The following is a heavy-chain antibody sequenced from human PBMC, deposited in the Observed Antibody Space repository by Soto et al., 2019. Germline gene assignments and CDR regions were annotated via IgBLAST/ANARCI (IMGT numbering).Heavy chain of an antibody. CDR3: AKGDNLGPKTGYAFDP. D-gene: IGHD5-12*01. V-gene: IGHV6-1*01. J-gene: IGHJ5*02. CDR1: GASVSSNTAS. CDR2: TYFRSKWYN. Sequence: TLSLTCAISGASVSSNTASWNWIRQSPSRGLEWLGRTYFRSKWYNDYAVSVKSRIIINPDTSNNQFSLQLNSVTPGDTAVYFCAKGDNLGPKTGYAFDPWGQGIMVTVSS.